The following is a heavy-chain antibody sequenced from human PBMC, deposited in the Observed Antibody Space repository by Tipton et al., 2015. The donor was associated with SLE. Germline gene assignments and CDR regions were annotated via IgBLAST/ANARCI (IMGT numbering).Heavy chain of an antibody. CDR1: GFTFGDYA. CDR3: TRGGIAARPGYYFDY. Sequence: SLRLSCTASGFTFGDYAMSWVRQAPGKGMEWVGFIRSKAYGGTTEYAASVKGRLTISRDDSKSIAYLQMNSLKTEDTAVYYCTRGGIAARPGYYFDYWGQGTLVTVSS. V-gene: IGHV3-49*04. J-gene: IGHJ4*02. CDR2: IRSKAYGGTT. D-gene: IGHD6-6*01.